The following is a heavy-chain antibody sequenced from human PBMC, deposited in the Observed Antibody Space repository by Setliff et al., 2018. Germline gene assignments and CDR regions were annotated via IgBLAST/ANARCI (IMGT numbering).Heavy chain of an antibody. CDR2: IYISGGT. CDR1: GSSITSTSYF. J-gene: IGHJ4*02. D-gene: IGHD3-16*01. V-gene: IGHV4-61*09. Sequence: SETLSLTCTVSGSSITSTSYFWHWIRQPAGKGLEWIGHIYISGGTNYNPSLKSRVTMSVDRSKNQFSLNLRSVTAADTAIYYCARLYYASRALYFDSWGQGSLVTVSS. CDR3: ARLYYASRALYFDS.